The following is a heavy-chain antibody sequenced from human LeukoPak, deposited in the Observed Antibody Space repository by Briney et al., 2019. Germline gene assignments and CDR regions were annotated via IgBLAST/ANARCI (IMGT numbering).Heavy chain of an antibody. CDR1: GGSISSYY. CDR2: IYYSGST. J-gene: IGHJ4*02. CDR3: ARFLYSSGWLNPFDY. Sequence: SETLSLTCTVSGGSISSYYWTWNRQPPGKGLEWIGDIYYSGSTNYNPSLKSRVTISVDTSKNQFSLKLSSVTAADTAVYYCARFLYSSGWLNPFDYWGQGTLVTVSS. D-gene: IGHD6-19*01. V-gene: IGHV4-59*01.